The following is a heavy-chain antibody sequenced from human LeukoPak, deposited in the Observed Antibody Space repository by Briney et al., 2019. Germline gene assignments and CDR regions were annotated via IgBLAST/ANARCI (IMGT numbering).Heavy chain of an antibody. Sequence: SETLSLTCTVSGGSISSYYWSWIRQPPGKGLEWIGYIYYSGSTNYKPSLKSRVTISVDTSKNQFSLKLSSVTAADTAVYYCARRVSLKDWFDPWGQGTLVTVSS. J-gene: IGHJ5*02. D-gene: IGHD2-21*01. V-gene: IGHV4-59*01. CDR2: IYYSGST. CDR3: ARRVSLKDWFDP. CDR1: GGSISSYY.